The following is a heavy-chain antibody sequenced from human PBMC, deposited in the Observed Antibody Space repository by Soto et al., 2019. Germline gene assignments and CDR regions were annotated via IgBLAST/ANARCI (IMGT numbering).Heavy chain of an antibody. CDR1: GGTFSSYA. D-gene: IGHD2-15*01. Sequence: QVQLVQSGAEVKKPGSSVKVSCKASGGTFSSYAISWVRQAPGQGLEWMGGIMPIFGTANYAQKFQGRVTITADESTSTDYMELSSLRSEDTAVYYCGYLPDYYYGMDVWGQGTTVTVSS. J-gene: IGHJ6*02. CDR3: GYLPDYYYGMDV. CDR2: IMPIFGTA. V-gene: IGHV1-69*12.